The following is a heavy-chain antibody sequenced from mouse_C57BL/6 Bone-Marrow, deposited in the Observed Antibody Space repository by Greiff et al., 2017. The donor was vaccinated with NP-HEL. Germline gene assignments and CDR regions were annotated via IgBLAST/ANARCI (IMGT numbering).Heavy chain of an antibody. V-gene: IGHV1-19*01. CDR1: GYTFTDYY. Sequence: EVQLQQSGPVLVKPGASVKMSCKASGYTFTDYYMNWVKQSHGKSLEWIGVINPYNGGTSYNQKFKGKATLTVDKSSSTAYMELNSLTSEDSAVYYCARGFITTVVATYYFDYWGQGTTLTVSS. CDR3: ARGFITTVVATYYFDY. D-gene: IGHD1-1*01. J-gene: IGHJ2*01. CDR2: INPYNGGT.